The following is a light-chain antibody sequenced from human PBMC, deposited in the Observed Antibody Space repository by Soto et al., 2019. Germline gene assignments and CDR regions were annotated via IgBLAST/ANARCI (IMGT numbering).Light chain of an antibody. Sequence: EIVMMQSPATLSVAPGERATLSCRASQSVSSNLAWYQQKPGQAPRLLIYGASTRATGIPARFSGSGSGTEFNLTIRSLQSEDFAVYYCQQYNNWPLALTFGGGTKVEIK. J-gene: IGKJ4*01. V-gene: IGKV3-15*01. CDR1: QSVSSN. CDR3: QQYNNWPLALT. CDR2: GAS.